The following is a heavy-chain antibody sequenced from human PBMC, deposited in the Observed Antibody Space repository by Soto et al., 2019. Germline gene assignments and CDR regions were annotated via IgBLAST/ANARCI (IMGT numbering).Heavy chain of an antibody. V-gene: IGHV3-30*18. Sequence: GGSLRLSCAASGFTFSSYGMHWVRQAPGKGLEWVAIISYDGSNKYYADSVKGRFTISRDRSKNTLYLQMNSLRAADTAVYYCEKDRIETPTYYYYYYGMDVWGQGTTVTVSS. CDR2: ISYDGSNK. D-gene: IGHD1-1*01. CDR1: GFTFSSYG. J-gene: IGHJ6*02. CDR3: EKDRIETPTYYYYYYGMDV.